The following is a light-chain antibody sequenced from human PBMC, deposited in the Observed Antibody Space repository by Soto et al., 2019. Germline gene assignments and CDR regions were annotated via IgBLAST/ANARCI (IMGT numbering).Light chain of an antibody. CDR3: QQLFDSPIT. Sequence: DIPLTQSPSFLSPTLGESVPITFRASQVISTSLAWYQVKPGKAPKLLIYAASTLESGVPSRFSATVSGTEFSLTITSLQPEDFATYYCQQLFDSPITFGQGTRLEIK. V-gene: IGKV1-9*01. CDR2: AAS. J-gene: IGKJ5*01. CDR1: QVISTS.